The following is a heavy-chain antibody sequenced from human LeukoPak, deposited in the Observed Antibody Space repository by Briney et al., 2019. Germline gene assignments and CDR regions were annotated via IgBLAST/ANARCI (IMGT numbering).Heavy chain of an antibody. Sequence: AGGSLRLSCAASEFTFNKYWMHWVRQAPGKGLEWVANIKQDGSEKYYVDSVKGRFTISRDNAKNSLYLQMNSLRAEDTAVYYCANDGYYDILTGYYPEPRNYGMDVWGQGTTVTVSS. CDR3: ANDGYYDILTGYYPEPRNYGMDV. D-gene: IGHD3-9*01. J-gene: IGHJ6*02. CDR1: EFTFNKYW. CDR2: IKQDGSEK. V-gene: IGHV3-7*01.